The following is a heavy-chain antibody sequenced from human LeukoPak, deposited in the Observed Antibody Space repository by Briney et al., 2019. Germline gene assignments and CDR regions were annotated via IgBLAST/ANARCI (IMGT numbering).Heavy chain of an antibody. Sequence: KPGGSLRLSCAASGFTFSDYYMSWIRQAPGKRLEWVSYISSSGSTIYYADSVKGRFTISRDNSKNTLYLQMNSLRAEDTAVYYCAKDHITGTTLSRGPNYFDYWGQGTLVTVSS. CDR2: ISSSGSTI. CDR3: AKDHITGTTLSRGPNYFDY. CDR1: GFTFSDYY. V-gene: IGHV3-11*01. J-gene: IGHJ4*02. D-gene: IGHD1-7*01.